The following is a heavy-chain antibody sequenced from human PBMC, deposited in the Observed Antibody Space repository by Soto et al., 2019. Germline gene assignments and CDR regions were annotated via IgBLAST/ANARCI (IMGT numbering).Heavy chain of an antibody. CDR1: GGSFSGYY. D-gene: IGHD3-22*01. CDR3: ARGRGTRIQLWFEDSSGYFPYYYGMDV. V-gene: IGHV4-34*01. Sequence: SETLSLTCAVYGGSFSGYYWSWIRQPPGKGLEWIGEINHSGSTNYNPSLKSRVTISVDTSKNQFTLKLSSVTAADTAVYYCARGRGTRIQLWFEDSSGYFPYYYGMDVWGQGTTVTVSS. J-gene: IGHJ6*02. CDR2: INHSGST.